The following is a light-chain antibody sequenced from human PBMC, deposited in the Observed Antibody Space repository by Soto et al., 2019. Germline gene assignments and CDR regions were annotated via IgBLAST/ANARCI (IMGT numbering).Light chain of an antibody. V-gene: IGKV3-15*01. CDR3: QQYNNWPPWT. Sequence: EIVMTQSPATLSVSPGERATLSCVASQSVSTNLAWYQQXXXXXPRLLIYAASTRATGVPARFSGSGSGTEFTLTISSLQSEDFVLYYCQQYNNWPPWTFGQGTKVEVK. CDR2: AAS. J-gene: IGKJ1*01. CDR1: QSVSTN.